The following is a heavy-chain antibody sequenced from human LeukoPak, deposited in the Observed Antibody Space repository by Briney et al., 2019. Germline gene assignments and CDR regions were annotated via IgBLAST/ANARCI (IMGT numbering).Heavy chain of an antibody. Sequence: ASVKVSCKASGGTFSSYAISWVRQAPGQGLEWMGRIIPILGIANYAQKFQGRVTITADKSTSTAYMELSSLRSEDTAVYYCARAVPAAKEGGWFDPWGQGTLVTVSS. CDR3: ARAVPAAKEGGWFDP. CDR2: IIPILGIA. V-gene: IGHV1-69*04. J-gene: IGHJ5*02. D-gene: IGHD2-2*01. CDR1: GGTFSSYA.